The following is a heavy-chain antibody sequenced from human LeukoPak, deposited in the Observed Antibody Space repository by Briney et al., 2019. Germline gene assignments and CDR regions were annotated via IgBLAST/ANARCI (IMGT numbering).Heavy chain of an antibody. V-gene: IGHV3-9*03. Sequence: PGGSLRLSCAASGFTFDDYAMHWVRQAPGKGLEWVSGISWNSGSIGYADSVKGRFTISRDNAKNSLYLQMNSLRAEDMALYYCAKDVEDGYHGGGFDYWGQGTLVTVSS. CDR2: ISWNSGSI. J-gene: IGHJ4*02. D-gene: IGHD5-24*01. CDR1: GFTFDDYA. CDR3: AKDVEDGYHGGGFDY.